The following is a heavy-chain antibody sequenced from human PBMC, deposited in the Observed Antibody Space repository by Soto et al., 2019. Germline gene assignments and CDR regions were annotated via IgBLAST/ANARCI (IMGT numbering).Heavy chain of an antibody. J-gene: IGHJ4*02. CDR3: ARGTH. CDR1: GYTFTTYY. V-gene: IGHV1-2*02. CDR2: INPNNGAT. Sequence: GASVKVSCKASGYTFTTYYIHWLRQAPGQGFEWMGFINPNNGATNYARNFNDRVTFTRDKSINTAYMELRSLRSDDTAVYYYARGTHWGQGTLVTVSS.